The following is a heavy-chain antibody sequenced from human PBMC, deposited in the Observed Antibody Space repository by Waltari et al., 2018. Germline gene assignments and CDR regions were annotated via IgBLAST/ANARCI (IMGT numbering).Heavy chain of an antibody. CDR3: ARGQQLVYDFDY. V-gene: IGHV3-11*01. J-gene: IGHJ4*02. Sequence: QVQLVESGGGLVKPGGSLRLSCAASGFTFSDYYMSWIRQAPGKGLEWVSSISSRGSTRDYADAVKGRFTIARDNAKNSLYLQMNSLRAEDTAVYYCARGQQLVYDFDYWGQGTLVTVSS. D-gene: IGHD6-13*01. CDR1: GFTFSDYY. CDR2: ISSRGSTR.